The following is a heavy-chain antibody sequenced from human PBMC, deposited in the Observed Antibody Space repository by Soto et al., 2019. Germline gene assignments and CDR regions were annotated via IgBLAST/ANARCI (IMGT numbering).Heavy chain of an antibody. D-gene: IGHD3-22*01. Sequence: QVQLVESGGGVVQPGRSLRLSCAASGFTFSSYAMHWVRQAPGKGLSWVAVISYDGTNKYYADSVKGRFTISKENSKNTLYRQMNSLRAEDTAVYYCARDHYDSSGSDPHWGQGTLVTVSS. CDR3: ARDHYDSSGSDPH. CDR1: GFTFSSYA. V-gene: IGHV3-30*04. CDR2: ISYDGTNK. J-gene: IGHJ4*02.